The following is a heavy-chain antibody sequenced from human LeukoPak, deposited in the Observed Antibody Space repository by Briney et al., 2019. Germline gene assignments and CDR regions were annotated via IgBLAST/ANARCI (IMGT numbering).Heavy chain of an antibody. CDR2: ISGSGGHT. Sequence: PGGSLRLSCAASGFTFSSYAMGWVRQAPGKGPEWVSSISGSGGHTYFADSVKGRFTISRDNSKNTLDLQMNSLRAEDTAVYYCAKSVVAGVYGSFDYWGQGTLVTVSS. J-gene: IGHJ4*02. D-gene: IGHD2-15*01. CDR3: AKSVVAGVYGSFDY. CDR1: GFTFSSYA. V-gene: IGHV3-23*01.